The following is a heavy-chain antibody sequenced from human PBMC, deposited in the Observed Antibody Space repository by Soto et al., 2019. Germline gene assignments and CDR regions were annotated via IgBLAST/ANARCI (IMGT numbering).Heavy chain of an antibody. D-gene: IGHD3-9*01. Sequence: PSETLSLTCTVSGGSISNSYYYWAWIRQPPGKGLEWIGNIYYNGNTNYNPSLKSRVTISVDTSKNQFFLKLSSVTAADTAVYYCARQPGYYDILTGYSTYYFDYWGQGTPVTVSS. CDR1: GGSISNSYYY. V-gene: IGHV4-39*01. CDR2: IYYNGNT. CDR3: ARQPGYYDILTGYSTYYFDY. J-gene: IGHJ4*02.